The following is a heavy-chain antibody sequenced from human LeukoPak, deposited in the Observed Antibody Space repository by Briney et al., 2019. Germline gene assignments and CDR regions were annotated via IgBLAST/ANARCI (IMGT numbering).Heavy chain of an antibody. J-gene: IGHJ6*03. V-gene: IGHV4-34*01. CDR2: INHSGST. CDR1: GLSFSGYY. Sequence: SETLSLTCAAYGLSFSGYYWSWIRQPPGKGLEWIGEINHSGSTNYNPSLKSRVTISADTSKNQFFLKLSYVTAADTAVYYCARAGPPYYYYYMDVWGKGTTVTVSS. D-gene: IGHD1-14*01. CDR3: ARAGPPYYYYYMDV.